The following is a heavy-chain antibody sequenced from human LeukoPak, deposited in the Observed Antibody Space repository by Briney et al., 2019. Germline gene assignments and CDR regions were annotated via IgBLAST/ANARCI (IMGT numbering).Heavy chain of an antibody. J-gene: IGHJ4*02. V-gene: IGHV3-30*18. CDR1: GFTFRTYG. D-gene: IGHD1-26*01. CDR3: AKDPKWELPGS. CDR2: ISYDGSNK. Sequence: GRSLRLSCAAAGFTFRTYGMHWVRQAPGKGLEWVALISYDGSNKYYADSVKGRITISRDNSKNTLYLQMNSLRAEDTAVYYCAKDPKWELPGSWGQGTLVTVSS.